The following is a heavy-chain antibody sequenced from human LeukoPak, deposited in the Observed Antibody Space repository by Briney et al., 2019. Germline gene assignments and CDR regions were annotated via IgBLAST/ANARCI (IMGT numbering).Heavy chain of an antibody. CDR1: GGSINRNSYY. CDR3: ARDGSLSGSYFDY. Sequence: SETLSLTCTVSGGSINRNSYYWGWIRQPPGKGLEWIGSIYYSGNTYYNPSLKSRATISVDTSKNHFSLKLTSVTAADTAVYYCARDGSLSGSYFDYWGQGTLATVSS. V-gene: IGHV4-39*07. D-gene: IGHD1-26*01. CDR2: IYYSGNT. J-gene: IGHJ4*02.